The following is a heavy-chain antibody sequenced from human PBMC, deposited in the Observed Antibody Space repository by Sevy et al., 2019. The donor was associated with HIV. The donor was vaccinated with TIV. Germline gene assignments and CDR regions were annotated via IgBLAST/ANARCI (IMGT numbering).Heavy chain of an antibody. J-gene: IGHJ1*01. CDR2: ISFDATNK. Sequence: GGSLRLSCAASGFTFNRYSMHWVRQAPGKGLEWVATISFDATNKHYPDSVKGRFTISRDNFQNSLFLQMDSLRPEDTAVYYCAFERLSSDVAEYFQNWGQGTLVTVSS. CDR3: AFERLSSDVAEYFQN. CDR1: GFTFNRYS. D-gene: IGHD1-1*01. V-gene: IGHV3-30-3*01.